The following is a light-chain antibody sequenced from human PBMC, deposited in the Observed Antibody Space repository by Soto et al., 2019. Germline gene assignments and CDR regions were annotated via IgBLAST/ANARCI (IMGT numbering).Light chain of an antibody. CDR3: QSYDSSVSGDV. CDR2: ENN. V-gene: IGLV1-40*01. J-gene: IGLJ1*01. CDR1: SSNIGAGYE. Sequence: QSVLTQPPSVSEAPGQRVTISCTGSSSNIGAGYEAHWYQQVPGTAPKLRIYENNNRPSGVPDRFSGSKSGTSASLAITGLQAEDEAEYYCQSYDSSVSGDVFGTGTKVTVL.